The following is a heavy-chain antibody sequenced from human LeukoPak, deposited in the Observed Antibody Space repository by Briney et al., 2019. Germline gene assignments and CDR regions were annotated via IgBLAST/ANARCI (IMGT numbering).Heavy chain of an antibody. Sequence: PGGSLRLSCAASGFTFSSYSMNWVRQAPGKGLEWVSSISSSSSYIYYADSVKGRFTISRDNAKNSLYRQMNSLRAEDTAVYYCARDSTIFGGMFDYWGQGTLVTVSS. CDR1: GFTFSSYS. J-gene: IGHJ4*02. D-gene: IGHD3-3*01. V-gene: IGHV3-21*01. CDR3: ARDSTIFGGMFDY. CDR2: ISSSSSYI.